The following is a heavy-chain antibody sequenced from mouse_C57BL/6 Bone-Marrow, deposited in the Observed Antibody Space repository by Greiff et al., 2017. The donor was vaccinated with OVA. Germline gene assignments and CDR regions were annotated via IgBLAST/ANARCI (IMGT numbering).Heavy chain of an antibody. J-gene: IGHJ3*01. CDR1: GYTFTEYS. V-gene: IGHV1-62-2*01. D-gene: IGHD2-2*01. Sequence: QVQLKQSGAELVKPGASVKLSCKASGYTFTEYSIHWVKQRPGQGLEWIGWFYPGSGSIKYTEKFKDKATLTADKSSSTAYMELSRLTSEDSAVYFWGRHVYNGYGGAWFAYWGQGTLVTVSA. CDR3: GRHVYNGYGGAWFAY. CDR2: FYPGSGSI.